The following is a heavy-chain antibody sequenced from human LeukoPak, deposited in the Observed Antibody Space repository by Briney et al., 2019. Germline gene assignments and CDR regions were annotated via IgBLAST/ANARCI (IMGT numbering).Heavy chain of an antibody. CDR3: AREGDAFDI. V-gene: IGHV1-69*04. CDR1: GGTFSSYA. J-gene: IGHJ3*02. Sequence: ASVKVSCKASGGTFSSYAISWVRQAPRQGLEWMGRIIPIFGIANYAQKFQGRVTITADKSTSTAYMELSSLRSEDTAVYYCAREGDAFDIWGQGTMVTVSS. CDR2: IIPIFGIA.